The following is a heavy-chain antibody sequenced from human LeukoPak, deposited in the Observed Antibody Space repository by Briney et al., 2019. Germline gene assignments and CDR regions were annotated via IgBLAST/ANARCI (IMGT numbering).Heavy chain of an antibody. V-gene: IGHV5-51*01. CDR1: GYSFTSYW. J-gene: IGHJ6*03. D-gene: IGHD4-17*01. CDR3: ARHRSYYGDYTPGYYYYYYMDV. Sequence: GESLKISCKGSGYSFTSYWIGWVRQMPGKGLEWMGIIYPGDSDTRYSPSFQGQVTISADKSISTAYLQWSSLKASDTAMYYCARHRSYYGDYTPGYYYYYYMDVWGKGTTVTVSS. CDR2: IYPGDSDT.